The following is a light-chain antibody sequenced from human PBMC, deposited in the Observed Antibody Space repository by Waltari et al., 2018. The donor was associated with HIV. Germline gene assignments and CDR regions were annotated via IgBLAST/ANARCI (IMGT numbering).Light chain of an antibody. J-gene: IGKJ1*01. CDR3: QQYYSSPT. CDR2: WAS. Sequence: DIVMTQSPDSPAVSLGERATINCKSSQSLLFRSDNKNYLTWYQQKPGQPPKLLIYWASTRESGVPDRFSGSGSGTDFTLTISSLQAEDVAVYYCQQYYSSPTFGQGTKVEIK. V-gene: IGKV4-1*01. CDR1: QSLLFRSDNKNY.